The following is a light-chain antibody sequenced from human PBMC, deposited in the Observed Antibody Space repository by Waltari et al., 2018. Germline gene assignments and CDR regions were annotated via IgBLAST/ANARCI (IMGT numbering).Light chain of an antibody. CDR2: KNN. Sequence: QSVLTQPPSAYGTPGQKVTISCHGSSSNVGSNYEYWYQQLPGTAPKLLIFKNNQRPSGVPDRFSDSKSGTSASLAINGLRSEDEADYYCAAWDDSLSGLVLGGGTKVTVL. J-gene: IGLJ3*02. V-gene: IGLV1-47*01. CDR1: SSNVGSNY. CDR3: AAWDDSLSGLV.